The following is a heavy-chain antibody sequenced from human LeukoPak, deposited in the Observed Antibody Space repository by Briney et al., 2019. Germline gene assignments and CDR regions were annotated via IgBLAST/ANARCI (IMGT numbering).Heavy chain of an antibody. Sequence: PGGSLRLSCAASGFTFSNYWMHWVRQTPGKGLAWVSRIKSDGSSTKYADSVKGRFTIARDNAKNTLFLQMNSLRAEDTAVYYCARVYYDSSGYYDVAFDIWGQGTMVTVSS. V-gene: IGHV3-74*01. D-gene: IGHD3-22*01. J-gene: IGHJ3*02. CDR3: ARVYYDSSGYYDVAFDI. CDR1: GFTFSNYW. CDR2: IKSDGSST.